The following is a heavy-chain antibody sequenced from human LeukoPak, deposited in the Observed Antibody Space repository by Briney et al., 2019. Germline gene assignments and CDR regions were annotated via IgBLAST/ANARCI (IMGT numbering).Heavy chain of an antibody. V-gene: IGHV3-23*01. CDR3: AKDPLALWFGDGEQNWFDP. J-gene: IGHJ5*02. CDR2: ISARGGTT. D-gene: IGHD3-10*01. CDR1: GFTFNSYA. Sequence: GGSLRLSCAASGFTFNSYAMSWVRQAPGKGLEWVSAISARGGTTYYADSVKGRFTISRDNSKNTLYLQMNSLRAEDTAVYYCAKDPLALWFGDGEQNWFDPWGQGTLVTVSS.